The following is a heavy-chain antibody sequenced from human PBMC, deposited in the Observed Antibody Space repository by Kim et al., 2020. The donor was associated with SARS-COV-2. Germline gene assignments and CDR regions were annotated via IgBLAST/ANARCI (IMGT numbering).Heavy chain of an antibody. CDR3: ASCNFWSGTSIVY. Sequence: SETLSLTCAVYGGSFSGYYWSWIRQPPGKGLEWIGEINHSGSTNYNPSLKSRVTISVDTSKNQFSLKLSSVTAADTAVYYCASCNFWSGTSIVYWGQGTL. CDR1: GGSFSGYY. V-gene: IGHV4-34*01. D-gene: IGHD3-3*01. J-gene: IGHJ4*02. CDR2: INHSGST.